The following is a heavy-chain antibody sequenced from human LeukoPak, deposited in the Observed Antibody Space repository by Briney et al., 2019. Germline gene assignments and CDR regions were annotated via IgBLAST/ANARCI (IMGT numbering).Heavy chain of an antibody. D-gene: IGHD3-16*01. CDR3: ATSNAGGTDAFDI. Sequence: SETLSLTCAVYGGSFSGYYWSWIRQPPGKGLEWIGHIYYSGSTNYNPSLKSRVTISVDTSKSQFSLKLTSVTAADTAVYYCATSNAGGTDAFDIWGQGTMVSVSS. J-gene: IGHJ3*02. CDR2: IYYSGST. V-gene: IGHV4-59*13. CDR1: GGSFSGYY.